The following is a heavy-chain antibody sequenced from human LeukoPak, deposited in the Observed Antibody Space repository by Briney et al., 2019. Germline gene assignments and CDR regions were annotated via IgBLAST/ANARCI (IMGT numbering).Heavy chain of an antibody. J-gene: IGHJ3*02. CDR1: GYTFTGYY. CDR2: INPNSGGT. CDR3: ARARTSIRFTDSFDI. V-gene: IGHV1-2*02. D-gene: IGHD2-21*01. Sequence: ASVKVSCKASGYTFTGYYMHWVRQAPGQGLEWMGWINPNSGGTNCAQKFQGRVTMTRDTSISTAYMELSRLRSDDTAVYYCARARTSIRFTDSFDIWSQGTLVTVSS.